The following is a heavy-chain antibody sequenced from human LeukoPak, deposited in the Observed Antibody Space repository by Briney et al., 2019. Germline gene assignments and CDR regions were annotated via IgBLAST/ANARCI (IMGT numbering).Heavy chain of an antibody. J-gene: IGHJ6*03. CDR1: GFTFSSYS. CDR2: ISSSSSYI. V-gene: IGHV3-21*01. Sequence: GGSLRLSCAVSGFTFSSYSIKWVRQAPGKGLEWVSSISSSSSYIYYADSVKGRFTISRDNAKNSLYLQMNSLRAEDTAVYYCARDVGLVTTGYYYYMDVWGKGTTVTVSS. CDR3: ARDVGLVTTGYYYYMDV. D-gene: IGHD4-11*01.